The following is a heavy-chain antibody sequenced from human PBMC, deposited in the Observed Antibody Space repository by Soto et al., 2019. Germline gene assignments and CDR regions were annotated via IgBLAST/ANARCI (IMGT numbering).Heavy chain of an antibody. Sequence: QLQLQESGSGLVKPSQTLSLTCAVSGGSISSGGYSWIWIRPPPGKGLEWIGYIYQSGSTYYNPSLKSRVTISVDRCKNQFSLKRSSVTAADTAVYYCASSATGVFGGFDILGQGTMVTVSS. CDR1: GGSISSGGYS. D-gene: IGHD3-16*01. J-gene: IGHJ3*02. V-gene: IGHV4-30-2*01. CDR2: IYQSGST. CDR3: ASSATGVFGGFDI.